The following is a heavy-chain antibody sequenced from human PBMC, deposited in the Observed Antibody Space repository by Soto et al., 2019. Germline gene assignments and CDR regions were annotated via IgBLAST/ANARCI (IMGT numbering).Heavy chain of an antibody. J-gene: IGHJ4*02. Sequence: SETLSLTCAVYGGSFSGYYWSWIRQPPGKGLEWIGEINHSGSTNYNPSLKSRVTISVDTSKNQFSLKLSSVTAADTAVYYCARGRVYWSGGSCYRAVFDYWGQGTLVTVSS. V-gene: IGHV4-34*01. CDR1: GGSFSGYY. CDR3: ARGRVYWSGGSCYRAVFDY. CDR2: INHSGST. D-gene: IGHD2-15*01.